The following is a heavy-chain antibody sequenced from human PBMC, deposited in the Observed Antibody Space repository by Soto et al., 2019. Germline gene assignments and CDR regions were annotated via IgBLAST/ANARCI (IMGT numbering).Heavy chain of an antibody. J-gene: IGHJ4*02. CDR3: AREGNGYKYYFDY. CDR1: GFIFNGYG. Sequence: QVQLVESGGGVVQPGRFLRLSCAASGFIFNGYGLHWVRQAPGKGLEWVAMISYDGSNKYYADSVKGRFTISRDNSKNTMYLQMNSLRPEDTAVYYCAREGNGYKYYFDYWGQGTLVTVSS. D-gene: IGHD5-12*01. V-gene: IGHV3-30*04. CDR2: ISYDGSNK.